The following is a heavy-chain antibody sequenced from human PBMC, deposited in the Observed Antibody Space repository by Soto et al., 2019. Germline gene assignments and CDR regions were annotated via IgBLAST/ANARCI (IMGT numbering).Heavy chain of an antibody. V-gene: IGHV3-23*01. D-gene: IGHD6-19*01. CDR2: IRGSGDT. CDR3: ATISWSGGRFGGY. Sequence: EVQLLESGGGLIQPGGSLRLSCAASGFTFGNYDMSWVRQAPGEGLEWVSGIRGSGDTYYADSFQGRFIISRDNSENTVYLQMNSLRAEDTAVYYCATISWSGGRFGGYWGQGTLVTVPS. CDR1: GFTFGNYD. J-gene: IGHJ4*02.